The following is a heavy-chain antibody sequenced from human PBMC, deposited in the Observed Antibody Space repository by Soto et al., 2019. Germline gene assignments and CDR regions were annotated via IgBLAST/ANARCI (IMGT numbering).Heavy chain of an antibody. Sequence: QVQLQESGPGLVKPSETLSLTCTVSGGSISSYYWRWLRQPPGKGLEWIGYIYYSGSTNYNPSLKSRVTISVDTSKNQFSVKLSAVTAADTAVYYCARGGSPPHGDYGEPFDYWGQGTLVTVSS. J-gene: IGHJ4*02. CDR3: ARGGSPPHGDYGEPFDY. D-gene: IGHD4-17*01. V-gene: IGHV4-59*01. CDR2: IYYSGST. CDR1: GGSISSYY.